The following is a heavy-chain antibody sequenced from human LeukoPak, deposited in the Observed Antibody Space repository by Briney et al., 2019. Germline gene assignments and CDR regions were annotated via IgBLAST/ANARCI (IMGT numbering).Heavy chain of an antibody. CDR1: GYTFTSYY. J-gene: IGHJ4*02. D-gene: IGHD3-22*01. CDR2: INPSGGST. V-gene: IGHV1-46*01. Sequence: ASVKVSCKASGYTFTSYYMHWVRQAPGQGLEWMGIINPSGGSTSYAQKFQGRVTMTRDTSTSTVYMELSSLRSEDTAVYYCARDLTYYYDSSGYKGGIDYWGQGTLVTVSS. CDR3: ARDLTYYYDSSGYKGGIDY.